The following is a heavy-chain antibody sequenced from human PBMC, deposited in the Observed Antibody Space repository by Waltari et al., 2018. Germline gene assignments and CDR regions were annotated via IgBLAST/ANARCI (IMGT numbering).Heavy chain of an antibody. D-gene: IGHD3-22*01. J-gene: IGHJ4*02. CDR1: GGTCSSYA. V-gene: IGHV1-69*01. CDR2: IIPIFGTA. CDR3: ARESGGRYYDSSGYRVYYFDY. Sequence: QVQLVQSGAEVKKPGSSGKVSCKASGGTCSSYAISWVRQAPGPGLEWMGGIIPIFGTANYAQKFQGRVTITADESTSTAYMELSSLRSEDTAVYYCARESGGRYYDSSGYRVYYFDYWGQGTLVTVSS.